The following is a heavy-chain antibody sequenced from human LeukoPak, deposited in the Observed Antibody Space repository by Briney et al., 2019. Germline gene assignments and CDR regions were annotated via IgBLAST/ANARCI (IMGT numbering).Heavy chain of an antibody. Sequence: GGSLRLSCAASGFTFSSYAMSWVRQAPGKGLEWVANINQDGREKSYVDSVKGRFTIFRDNAKNSLYLQMNSLRVEDTAVFYCTRGSGWYPDYWGQGTLVTVSS. CDR1: GFTFSSYA. V-gene: IGHV3-7*04. J-gene: IGHJ4*02. CDR3: TRGSGWYPDY. CDR2: INQDGREK. D-gene: IGHD6-19*01.